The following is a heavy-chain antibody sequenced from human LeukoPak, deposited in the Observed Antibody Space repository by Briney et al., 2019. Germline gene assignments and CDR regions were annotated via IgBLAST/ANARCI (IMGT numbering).Heavy chain of an antibody. V-gene: IGHV1-18*01. CDR1: GGTFSSYG. Sequence: ASVKVSCKASGGTFSSYGISWVRQAPGQGLEWMGWISAYNGNTNYAQKLQGRVTMTTDTSTSTAYMELRSLRSDDTAVYYCARDRGIGFPFDYWGQGTLVTVSS. CDR3: ARDRGIGFPFDY. J-gene: IGHJ4*02. CDR2: ISAYNGNT. D-gene: IGHD6-13*01.